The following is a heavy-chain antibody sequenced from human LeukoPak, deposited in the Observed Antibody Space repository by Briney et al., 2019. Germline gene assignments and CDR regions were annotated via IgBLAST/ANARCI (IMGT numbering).Heavy chain of an antibody. CDR3: ASHPIVADS. J-gene: IGHJ4*02. CDR2: ISSSSSYI. Sequence: GGSLRLSCAASGFTFSSYSMNWVRQAPGQGLEWVSSISSSSSYIYYADSAKGRFTISRDNAKNSLYLQMNSLRAEDTAVYYCASHPIVADSWGQGTLVTVSS. CDR1: GFTFSSYS. D-gene: IGHD3-16*02. V-gene: IGHV3-21*01.